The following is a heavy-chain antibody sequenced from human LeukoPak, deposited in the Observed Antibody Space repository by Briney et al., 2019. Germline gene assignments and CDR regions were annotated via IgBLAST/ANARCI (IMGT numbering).Heavy chain of an antibody. CDR1: RFTFSSYA. CDR2: ISGSGSST. J-gene: IGHJ4*02. CDR3: AKGLDYSGKYYSDY. D-gene: IGHD4-11*01. V-gene: IGHV3-23*01. Sequence: GGSLRLSCAASRFTFSSYAMSWVRQAPGKGLEWVSAISGSGSSTYYADSVKGRFTISRDNSKNTLYLQVNSLRAEDTAVYYCAKGLDYSGKYYSDYWGQGTLVTVSS.